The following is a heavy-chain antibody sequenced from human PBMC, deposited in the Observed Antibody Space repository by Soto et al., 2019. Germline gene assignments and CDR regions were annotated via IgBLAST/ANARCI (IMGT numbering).Heavy chain of an antibody. CDR3: ARDEPNYDFWRRGLDV. Sequence: EVQLVESGGGLVQPGGSLRLSCAASGFTFSSYWMHWVRQAPGKGLEWVSRINSDSSSTNYADSVKGRFTITRDKAKNTLYLQMNSLRAEDTAVYYCARDEPNYDFWRRGLDVWGQGTTVSVSS. CDR1: GFTFSSYW. CDR2: INSDSSST. V-gene: IGHV3-74*01. D-gene: IGHD3-3*01. J-gene: IGHJ6*02.